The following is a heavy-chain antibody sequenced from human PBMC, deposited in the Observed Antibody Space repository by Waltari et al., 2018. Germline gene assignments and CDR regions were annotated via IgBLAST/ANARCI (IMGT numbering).Heavy chain of an antibody. CDR1: GFTFTSYV. Sequence: DVQLLESGGGLVQPGGSLRLSCAASGFTFTSYVLSGVRQAPGKGLEWVSGITGSGTGTYYTQSVKGRFTISRDNSKNTVYLQMNSLRAEDTALYYCAKDSAVASVNYFDYWGQGALVTVSS. CDR2: ITGSGTGT. CDR3: AKDSAVASVNYFDY. V-gene: IGHV3-23*01. J-gene: IGHJ4*02.